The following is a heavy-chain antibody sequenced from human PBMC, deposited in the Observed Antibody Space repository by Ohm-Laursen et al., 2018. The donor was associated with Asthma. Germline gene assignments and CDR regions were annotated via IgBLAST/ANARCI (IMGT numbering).Heavy chain of an antibody. CDR2: IAWDDDK. D-gene: IGHD6-13*01. CDR3: ARIRTAAAGTGAFDI. J-gene: IGHJ3*02. CDR1: GFSLSTSGMR. Sequence: TQTLTLTCTFSGFSLSTSGMRVSWLRQPPGKALEWLARIAWDDDKFYSTSLKTRLTISKDTSKNQGVLTMTNMDPVDTATYYCARIRTAAAGTGAFDIWGQGTMVTVSS. V-gene: IGHV2-70*04.